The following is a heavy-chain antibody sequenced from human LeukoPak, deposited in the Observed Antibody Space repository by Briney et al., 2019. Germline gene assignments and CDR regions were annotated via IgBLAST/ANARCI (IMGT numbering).Heavy chain of an antibody. Sequence: GGSLRLSCAASGFSVTTNYMSWVRQAPGEGLEWVSVISRGANTYYADSVKSRFTISRDSSTNTVYLQMDSLRAEDTAVYFCVKEAPGTTIYYWGQGTLVTVSS. D-gene: IGHD4-11*01. CDR3: VKEAPGTTIYY. J-gene: IGHJ4*02. V-gene: IGHV3-66*01. CDR2: ISRGANT. CDR1: GFSVTTNY.